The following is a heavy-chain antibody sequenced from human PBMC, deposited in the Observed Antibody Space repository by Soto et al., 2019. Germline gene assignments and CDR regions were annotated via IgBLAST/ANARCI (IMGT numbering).Heavy chain of an antibody. D-gene: IGHD6-13*01. CDR1: GFTFSNYA. J-gene: IGHJ4*02. Sequence: EVQLLESGGGLVQPGGSLRLSCAASGFTFSNYAVTWVRQAPGKGLEWVSTISGSGGSTYYADSVKGRFTISRDNSKNTLYLQMNSLRAEDTAVYYCAKDAGSSWYERDYWGRGNLGSVCS. V-gene: IGHV3-23*01. CDR3: AKDAGSSWYERDY. CDR2: ISGSGGST.